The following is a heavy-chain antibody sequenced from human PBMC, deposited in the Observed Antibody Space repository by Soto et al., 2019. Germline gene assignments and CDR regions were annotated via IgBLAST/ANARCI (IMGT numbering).Heavy chain of an antibody. CDR3: ARDGQQLAPYAMDV. CDR2: IWYDGSHT. Sequence: QVQLVESGGGVVQPGRSLRLSCAASGFIFKHHAMHWVRQAAGKGLAWVAQIWYDGSHTYYTDSVNGRFTISRDNLKDMVYLQMDSLRAEDTAVYYCARDGQQLAPYAMDVWGQGTTVTVSS. D-gene: IGHD1-1*01. V-gene: IGHV3-33*01. J-gene: IGHJ6*02. CDR1: GFIFKHHA.